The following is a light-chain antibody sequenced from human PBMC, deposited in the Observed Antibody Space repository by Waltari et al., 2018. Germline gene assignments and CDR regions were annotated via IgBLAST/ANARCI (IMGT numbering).Light chain of an antibody. V-gene: IGKV2-30*02. CDR1: QSLVHSDGNTY. J-gene: IGKJ1*01. CDR2: KVS. CDR3: MQTTHSPRT. Sequence: DVVMTQSPLSLSVSLGQPASISCRSSQSLVHSDGNTYLNWFQQMPGQSPRRLIYKVSRRESGVPDRVSGSGSGTDFTLKISRVEAEDVGVYYCMQTTHSPRTFGQGTKVEI.